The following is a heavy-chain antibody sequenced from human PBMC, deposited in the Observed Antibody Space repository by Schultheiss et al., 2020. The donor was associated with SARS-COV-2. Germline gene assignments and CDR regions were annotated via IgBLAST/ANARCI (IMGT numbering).Heavy chain of an antibody. J-gene: IGHJ6*03. D-gene: IGHD6-19*01. Sequence: GESLKISCAASGFTFSSLGMHWVRQAPGKGLEWVATTSNDGTFKYYADSVKGRFTISRDNSKSTLYLQMNSLRAEDTAVYYCAKRGSGWSYYMDVWGKGTTVTVSS. CDR2: TSNDGTFK. CDR1: GFTFSSLG. CDR3: AKRGSGWSYYMDV. V-gene: IGHV3-30*18.